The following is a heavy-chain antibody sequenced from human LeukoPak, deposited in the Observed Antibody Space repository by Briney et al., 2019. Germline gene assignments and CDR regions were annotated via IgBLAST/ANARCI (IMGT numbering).Heavy chain of an antibody. CDR3: AKDEGYCSSTSCRYNNH. V-gene: IGHV3-30*02. D-gene: IGHD2-2*01. CDR2: IRYDGSNK. J-gene: IGHJ5*02. CDR1: GFTFSSYG. Sequence: GRSLRLSCAASGFTFSSYGMHWVRQAPGKGLEWVAFIRYDGSNKYYADSVKGRFTISRDNSKNTLYLQMNSLRAEDTAVYYCAKDEGYCSSTSCRYNNHWGQGTLVTVSS.